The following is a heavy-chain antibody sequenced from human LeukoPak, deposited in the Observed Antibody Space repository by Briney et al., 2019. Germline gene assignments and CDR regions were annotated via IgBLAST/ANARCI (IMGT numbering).Heavy chain of an antibody. D-gene: IGHD6-19*01. CDR1: GGSISSSSYY. CDR3: ARAHRVRAVAGYESNWFDP. V-gene: IGHV4-39*07. CDR2: IYYSGST. J-gene: IGHJ5*02. Sequence: PSETLSLTCTVSGGSISSSSYYWGWIRQPPGKGLEWIGSIYYSGSTYYNPSLKSRVTISVDRSKNQFSLKLSSVTAADTAVYYCARAHRVRAVAGYESNWFDPWGQGTLVTVSS.